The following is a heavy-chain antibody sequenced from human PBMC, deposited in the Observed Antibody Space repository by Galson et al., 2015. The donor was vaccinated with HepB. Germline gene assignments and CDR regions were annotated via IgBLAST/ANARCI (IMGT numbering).Heavy chain of an antibody. Sequence: SLRLSCAAFGFTFSSYGMHWVRQAPDKGLEWVAVISYDGSTRYYADSVKGRFTISRDNSKNTLYLQMNSLRAEDTAVYCCARDQRCSGGSCYTYYYYGMDVWGQETTVTVSS. J-gene: IGHJ6*02. V-gene: IGHV3-30*03. D-gene: IGHD2-15*01. CDR2: ISYDGSTR. CDR3: ARDQRCSGGSCYTYYYYGMDV. CDR1: GFTFSSYG.